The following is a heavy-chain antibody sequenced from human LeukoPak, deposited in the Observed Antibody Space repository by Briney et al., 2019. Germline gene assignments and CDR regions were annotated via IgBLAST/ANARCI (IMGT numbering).Heavy chain of an antibody. Sequence: PSETLSLTCTVSGGSLSSYYWSWIRQPPGKGLEWIGYIYSRGLTRGSTNYNPSLKSRVTLSVDTSKNQFSLKLSSVTAADTAVYYCERDQEYSGSYYRYFDFWGQGALVTVSS. CDR3: ERDQEYSGSYYRYFDF. CDR2: IYSRGLTRGST. J-gene: IGHJ4*02. D-gene: IGHD1-26*01. V-gene: IGHV4-59*01. CDR1: GGSLSSYY.